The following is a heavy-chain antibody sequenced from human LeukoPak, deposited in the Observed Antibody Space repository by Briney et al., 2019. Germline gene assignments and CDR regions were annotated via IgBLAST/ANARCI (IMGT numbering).Heavy chain of an antibody. CDR2: ISWDGGGT. CDR3: AKSKTAVTTGYLDY. CDR1: GFTFDDYT. Sequence: PGGSLRLSCAASGFTFDDYTMHWVRQAPGKGLEWVSLISWDGGGTYYADSVKGRFTISRDNSKNSLYLQMNSLRTEDTALYYCAKSKTAVTTGYLDYWGQGTLVTVSS. J-gene: IGHJ4*02. D-gene: IGHD4-17*01. V-gene: IGHV3-43*01.